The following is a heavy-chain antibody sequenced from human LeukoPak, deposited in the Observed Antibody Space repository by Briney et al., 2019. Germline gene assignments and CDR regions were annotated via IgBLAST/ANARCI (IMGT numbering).Heavy chain of an antibody. CDR3: ARRGYSGYGPPDY. CDR2: IYYSGST. Sequence: SQTLSLTCTVSGGSISSGDYYWSWIRQPPGKGLEWIGYIYYSGSTYYNPSLKSRVTISVDTSKNQFSLNLSSVTAADTAVYYCARRGYSGYGPPDYWGQGTLVTVSS. V-gene: IGHV4-30-4*01. D-gene: IGHD5-12*01. CDR1: GGSISSGDYY. J-gene: IGHJ4*02.